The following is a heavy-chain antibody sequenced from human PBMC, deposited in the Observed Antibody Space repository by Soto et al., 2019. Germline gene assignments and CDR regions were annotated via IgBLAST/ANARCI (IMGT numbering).Heavy chain of an antibody. Sequence: EASVKVSCKASGYTFTSYGISWVRQAPGQGLEWMGWISAYNGNTNYAQKLQGRVTMTTDTSTSTAYMELRSLRSDDTAVYYCASFPRWSEYSSGWSGGMDVWGQGTTVTVSS. D-gene: IGHD6-19*01. J-gene: IGHJ6*02. V-gene: IGHV1-18*04. CDR2: ISAYNGNT. CDR3: ASFPRWSEYSSGWSGGMDV. CDR1: GYTFTSYG.